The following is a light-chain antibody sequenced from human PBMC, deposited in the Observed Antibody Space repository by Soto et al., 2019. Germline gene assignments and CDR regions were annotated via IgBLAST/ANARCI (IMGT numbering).Light chain of an antibody. Sequence: DVVMTQSPLSLPVTLGQPASISCRSSQSLVHSDGNTYLNWFQQRPGQSPRRLIYKVSNRASGVPDRFSGSGSGTDFTLKISRVEAEDVGVYYCMQALQTPITFGQGTRLEIK. CDR2: KVS. V-gene: IGKV2-30*02. J-gene: IGKJ5*01. CDR3: MQALQTPIT. CDR1: QSLVHSDGNTY.